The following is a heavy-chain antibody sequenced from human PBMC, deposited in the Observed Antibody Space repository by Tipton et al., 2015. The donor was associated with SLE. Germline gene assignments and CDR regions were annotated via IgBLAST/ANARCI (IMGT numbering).Heavy chain of an antibody. CDR2: IYYSGST. CDR1: GGSISSGGFY. J-gene: IGHJ4*02. Sequence: TLSLTCTVSGGSISSGGFYWSWIRHHPGKGLEWIGYIYYSGSTYYNPSLKSRVTISVDTSKNQFSLKLSSVTAADTAVYYCARGRNGIAAAGLDYWGQGTLVTVSS. CDR3: ARGRNGIAAAGLDY. D-gene: IGHD6-13*01. V-gene: IGHV4-31*03.